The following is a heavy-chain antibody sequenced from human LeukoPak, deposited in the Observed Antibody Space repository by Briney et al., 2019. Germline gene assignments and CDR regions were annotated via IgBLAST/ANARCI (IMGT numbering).Heavy chain of an antibody. CDR1: GASFSGYY. CDR2: IYYGGST. J-gene: IGHJ4*02. Sequence: SQTLSPARAVYGASFSGYYWSSIRQPPRNGLGWIGYIYYGGSTNYKPTLKSRVTISVDTSKNQFSLKLSSVTAAETAVYYCARIGHEDYYFDYWGQGTLVTVSS. CDR3: ARIGHEDYYFDY. V-gene: IGHV4-59*01.